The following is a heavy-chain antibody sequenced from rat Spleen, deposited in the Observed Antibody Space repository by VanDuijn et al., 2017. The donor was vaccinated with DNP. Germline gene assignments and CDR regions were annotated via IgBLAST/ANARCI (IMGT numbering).Heavy chain of an antibody. CDR2: VSNSGIT. CDR3: VRSDYNDDSHYYGYFDH. Sequence: QVQLKESGPGLVQPAQTLSLTCTVSGFSLTSYSVAWVRQPPEKGLEWIAAVSNSGITYYNSVLGSRLSISRDTSKSQVFLKMNSLQTEDTAMYFCVRSDYNDDSHYYGYFDHWGQGVMVTVSS. J-gene: IGHJ2*01. CDR1: GFSLTSYS. V-gene: IGHV2-6*01. D-gene: IGHD1-12*02.